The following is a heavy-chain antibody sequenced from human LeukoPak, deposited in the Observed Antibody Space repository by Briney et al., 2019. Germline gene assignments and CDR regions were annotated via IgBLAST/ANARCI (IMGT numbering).Heavy chain of an antibody. V-gene: IGHV3-66*02. CDR3: ASLGY. J-gene: IGHJ4*02. Sequence: GGSLRLSCAVSGITVSGNYMTWVRQAPGKGLDWVSAIYSGGSTYYADSVKGRFTISRDNSKNTLYLKMNSLRPEDTAVYYCASLGYWGQGTLVTVSS. CDR1: GITVSGNY. CDR2: IYSGGST. D-gene: IGHD3-16*01.